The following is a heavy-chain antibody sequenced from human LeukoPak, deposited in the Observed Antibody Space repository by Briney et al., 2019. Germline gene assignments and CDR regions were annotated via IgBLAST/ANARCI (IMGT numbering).Heavy chain of an antibody. J-gene: IGHJ3*02. CDR3: ASADSSGWANAFDI. V-gene: IGHV1-2*02. CDR1: GYTFTGYY. CDR2: INPNSGGT. D-gene: IGHD6-19*01. Sequence: ASVKVSCKASGYTFTGYYMHWVRQAPGQGLEWMGWINPNSGGTNYAQKFQGRVTMTRDTSISTAYMELSRLRSDDTAVYYCASADSSGWANAFDIWSQGTMVTVSS.